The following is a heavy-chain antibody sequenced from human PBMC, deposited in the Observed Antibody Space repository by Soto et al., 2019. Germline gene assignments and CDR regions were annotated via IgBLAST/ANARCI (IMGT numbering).Heavy chain of an antibody. CDR1: AFPLSTSGVG. J-gene: IGHJ5*02. V-gene: IGHV2-5*02. D-gene: IGHD6-13*01. CDR2: IYWDHNT. CDR3: AHRPGDSSSWFWFDP. Sequence: SGSSLVNPTQTLTLTFTFPAFPLSTSGVGVGWIRRPPGKAREWLALIYWDHNTRYSPSLKSRLTITKDTSKNQVVITRGTMAPVDTATYYCAHRPGDSSSWFWFDPWGQGTGDTVSS.